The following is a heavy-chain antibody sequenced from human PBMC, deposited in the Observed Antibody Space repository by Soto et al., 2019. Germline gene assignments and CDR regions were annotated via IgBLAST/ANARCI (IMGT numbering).Heavy chain of an antibody. Sequence: SVKVSCKSSGGTFSSYAISWVRQAPGQGLEWMGGIIPIFGTANYAQKFQGRVTMTRDTSTRTVYMELSSLTSEDTAVYYCAGWYSSDSSGFYDPLDVWGQGTMVTVSS. CDR2: IIPIFGTA. J-gene: IGHJ3*01. CDR3: AGWYSSDSSGFYDPLDV. CDR1: GGTFSSYA. D-gene: IGHD3-22*01. V-gene: IGHV1-69*05.